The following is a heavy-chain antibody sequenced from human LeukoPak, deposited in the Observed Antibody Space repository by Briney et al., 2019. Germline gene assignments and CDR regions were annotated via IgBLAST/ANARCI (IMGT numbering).Heavy chain of an antibody. CDR1: GFTFSSYA. CDR3: ARAGPSSSWHQFDY. V-gene: IGHV3-30*04. D-gene: IGHD6-13*01. Sequence: GGSLRLSCAASGFTFSSYAMHWVRQAPGKGLEWVAVISYDGSNKYYADSVKGRFTISRDNSKNTLYLQMNSLRAEDTAVYYCARAGPSSSWHQFDYWGQGTLVTVSS. J-gene: IGHJ4*02. CDR2: ISYDGSNK.